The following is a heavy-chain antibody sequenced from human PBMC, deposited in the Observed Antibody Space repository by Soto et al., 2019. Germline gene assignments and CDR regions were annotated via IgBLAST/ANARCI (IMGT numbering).Heavy chain of an antibody. J-gene: IGHJ4*02. CDR1: GYTCTSYY. CDR3: ERELSIVGASDY. V-gene: IGHV1-46*01. CDR2: INPSGGST. D-gene: IGHD1-26*01. Sequence: EASVKVSCKASGYTCTSYYMHWVRQAPGQGLEWMGIINPSGGSTSYAQKFQGRVTMTRDTSTSTVYMELSSLRSEDTAVYYCERELSIVGASDYWGQGTLVTVSS.